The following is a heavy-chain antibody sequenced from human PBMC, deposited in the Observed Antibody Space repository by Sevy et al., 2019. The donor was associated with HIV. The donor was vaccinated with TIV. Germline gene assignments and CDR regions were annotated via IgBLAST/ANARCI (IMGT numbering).Heavy chain of an antibody. D-gene: IGHD3-10*01. CDR2: ISAYNGNT. CDR1: GYTFTSYG. J-gene: IGHJ6*04. V-gene: IGHV1-18*01. Sequence: ASVKVSCKASGYTFTSYGISWVRQAPGQGLEWMGWISAYNGNTNYAQKLQGRVTMTTDKSTSTAYMELRSLRSDDTAVYYCARERPYYYGSGSLMDVWGKGTTVTVSS. CDR3: ARERPYYYGSGSLMDV.